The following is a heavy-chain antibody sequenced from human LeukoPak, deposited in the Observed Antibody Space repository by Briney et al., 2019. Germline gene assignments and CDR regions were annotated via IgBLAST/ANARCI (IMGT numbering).Heavy chain of an antibody. D-gene: IGHD3-10*01. J-gene: IGHJ4*02. CDR2: INPNSGGT. Sequence: ASVKVSCKASGYTFTGYYMHWVRQAPGQGLEWMGRINPNSGGTNYAQKFQGRVTMTRDTSISTAYMELSRLRSDGTAVYYCARVPTYHYYGSGSYYYFDYWGQGTLVTVSS. CDR1: GYTFTGYY. CDR3: ARVPTYHYYGSGSYYYFDY. V-gene: IGHV1-2*06.